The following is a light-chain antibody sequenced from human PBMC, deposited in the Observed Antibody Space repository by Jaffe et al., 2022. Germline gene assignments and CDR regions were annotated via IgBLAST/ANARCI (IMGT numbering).Light chain of an antibody. J-gene: IGKJ2*01. Sequence: EIVMTQSPVTLSVSPGETATLSCRASQSVSSNLAWYQQKPGQAPRLLIYDASARATGIPAKFSGSGSGTEFTLTISSLQSEDFAVYYCQQYNNWSYTFGRGTKLEIK. CDR3: QQYNNWSYT. V-gene: IGKV3-15*01. CDR2: DAS. CDR1: QSVSSN.